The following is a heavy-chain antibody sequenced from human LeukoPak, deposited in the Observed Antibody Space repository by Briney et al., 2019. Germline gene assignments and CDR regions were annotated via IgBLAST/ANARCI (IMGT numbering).Heavy chain of an antibody. V-gene: IGHV1-3*01. J-gene: IGHJ3*02. CDR1: GYTFTSYA. D-gene: IGHD3-9*01. CDR2: INAGNGNT. CDR3: ARDVDILTGYGGDAFDI. Sequence: ASVKVSCKASGYTFTSYAMHWVRQAPGQRLEWMGWINAGNGNTKYSQKFQGRVTITRDTSASTAYMELSSLRSEDTAVYYCARDVDILTGYGGDAFDIWGQGTMVTVSS.